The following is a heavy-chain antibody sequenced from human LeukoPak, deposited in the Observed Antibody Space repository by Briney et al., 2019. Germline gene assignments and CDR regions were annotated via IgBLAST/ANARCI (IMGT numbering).Heavy chain of an antibody. CDR2: INSDGSST. V-gene: IGHV3-74*01. D-gene: IGHD2-15*01. CDR3: TRVVVLGGTDAFDI. CDR1: GFTFKHYW. Sequence: GGSLRLSCAASGFTFKHYWMKWVRQAPGKGLVWVSRINSDGSSTTYADFVKGRFTISRDNAKNTLYLQMNSLRAEDMAVYYCTRVVVLGGTDAFDIWGQGTMVTVSS. J-gene: IGHJ3*02.